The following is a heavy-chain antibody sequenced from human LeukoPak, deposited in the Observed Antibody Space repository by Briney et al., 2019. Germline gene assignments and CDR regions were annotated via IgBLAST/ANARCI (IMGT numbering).Heavy chain of an antibody. CDR2: FDREDGET. J-gene: IGHJ3*02. D-gene: IGHD3-22*01. V-gene: IGHV1-24*01. CDR1: GYTLTELS. CDR3: ARAVIVVPHDAFDI. Sequence: GASVKVSCKVSGYTLTELSIHRVRQAPGKGLEWMGGFDREDGETIYAQKFQGRVIMTEDTSTDTAYMELSSLRSEDTAVYYCARAVIVVPHDAFDIWGQGTMVTVSS.